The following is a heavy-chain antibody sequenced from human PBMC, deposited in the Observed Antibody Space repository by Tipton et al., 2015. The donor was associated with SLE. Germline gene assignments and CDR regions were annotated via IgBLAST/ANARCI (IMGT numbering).Heavy chain of an antibody. V-gene: IGHV4-4*07. J-gene: IGHJ4*02. CDR3: ARGSVVADDY. Sequence: TLSLTCTVSGAFVSNYYWSWIRQPAGKGLEWIGRIYISGSGSINYNPSLKSRVTMSVDTSKNQVSLKLNSVTAADTAVYYCARGSVVADDYWGQGTLVTVSS. CDR2: IYISGSGSI. D-gene: IGHD2-15*01. CDR1: GAFVSNYY.